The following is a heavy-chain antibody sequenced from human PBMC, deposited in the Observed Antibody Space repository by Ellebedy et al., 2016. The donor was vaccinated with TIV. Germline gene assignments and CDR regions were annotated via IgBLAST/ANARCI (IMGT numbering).Heavy chain of an antibody. J-gene: IGHJ4*02. V-gene: IGHV1-69*13. D-gene: IGHD3-22*01. CDR2: IIPIFGTA. CDR3: ARGGRYYDSSGHRLGGY. CDR1: GGTFSSYA. Sequence: AASVKVSCKASGGTFSSYAISWVRQAPGQRLEWMGGIIPIFGTANYAQKFQGRVTITADESTSTAYMELRSLRSDDTAVYYCARGGRYYDSSGHRLGGYWGQGTLVTVSS.